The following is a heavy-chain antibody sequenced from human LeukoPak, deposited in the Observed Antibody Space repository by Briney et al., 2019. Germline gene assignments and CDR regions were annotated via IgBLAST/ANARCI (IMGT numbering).Heavy chain of an antibody. V-gene: IGHV5-51*01. CDR3: AKHLLLGATESPFDY. D-gene: IGHD1-26*01. CDR2: IYPGDSDT. CDR1: GYSFSNYW. J-gene: IGHJ4*02. Sequence: GESLKISCQGSGYSFSNYWIGWVRQMPGKGLEWMGIIYPGDSDTRYSPSFQSQVTISADKSIGAAYLQWSSLKASDTAVYYCAKHLLLGATESPFDYWGQGTLVTVSS.